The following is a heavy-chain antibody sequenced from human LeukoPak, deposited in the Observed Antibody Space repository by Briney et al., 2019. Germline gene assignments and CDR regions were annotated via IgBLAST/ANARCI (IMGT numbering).Heavy chain of an antibody. Sequence: ASVKVSCKASGYTFTSYYMHWVRQAPGQGLEWMGIINPSGGSTSYARKFQGRVTMTRDTSTSTVYMELSSLRSEDTAVYYCARVGDSSGLHDAFDIWGQGTMVTVSS. D-gene: IGHD3-22*01. J-gene: IGHJ3*02. CDR2: INPSGGST. V-gene: IGHV1-46*01. CDR3: ARVGDSSGLHDAFDI. CDR1: GYTFTSYY.